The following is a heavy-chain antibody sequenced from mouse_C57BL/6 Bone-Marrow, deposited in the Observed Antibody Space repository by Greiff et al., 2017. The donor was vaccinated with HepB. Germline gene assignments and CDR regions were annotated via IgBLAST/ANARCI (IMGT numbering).Heavy chain of an antibody. J-gene: IGHJ1*03. CDR1: GFTFSDYG. CDR3: ARGHYYGSSSQYFDV. Sequence: EVQLVESGGGLVRPGGSLKLSCAASGFTFSDYGMHWVRQAPEKGLEWVAYISSGSSTIYYADTVKGRFTISRDNAKNTLFLQMTSLRSEDTAMYYCARGHYYGSSSQYFDVWGTGTTVTVSS. D-gene: IGHD1-1*01. CDR2: ISSGSSTI. V-gene: IGHV5-17*01.